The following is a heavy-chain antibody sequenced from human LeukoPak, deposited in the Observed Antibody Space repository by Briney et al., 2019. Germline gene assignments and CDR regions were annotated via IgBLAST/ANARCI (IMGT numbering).Heavy chain of an antibody. D-gene: IGHD3-22*01. V-gene: IGHV4-59*01. Sequence: SETLSLTCTVSGGSISSYYCSWIRQPPGKGLEWSGYIYYSGSTNYNPSLKSRVTISVDTSKNQFSLKLSSVTAADTAVYYCARVKKGYYYDSSGYCYFDYWGQGTLVTVSS. CDR3: ARVKKGYYYDSSGYCYFDY. CDR2: IYYSGST. J-gene: IGHJ4*02. CDR1: GGSISSYY.